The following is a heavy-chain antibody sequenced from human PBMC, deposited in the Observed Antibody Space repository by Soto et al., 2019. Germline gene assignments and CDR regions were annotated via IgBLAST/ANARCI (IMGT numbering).Heavy chain of an antibody. CDR2: IIPVFGTA. V-gene: IGHV1-69*13. CDR3: ARGGSGYVWFNEF. CDR1: GGLFSSYS. Sequence: GASVNVSCKYSGGLFSSYSISRVRQAPGQGLECMGGIIPVFGTAYYAQKFQGRVTITADESTNAAYMELSSLRSEDTAMYYCARGGSGYVWFNEFWGQGSLVTVSS. J-gene: IGHJ4*02. D-gene: IGHD3-22*01.